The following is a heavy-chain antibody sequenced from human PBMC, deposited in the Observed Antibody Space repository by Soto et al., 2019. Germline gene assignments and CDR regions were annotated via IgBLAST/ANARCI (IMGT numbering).Heavy chain of an antibody. CDR2: IYYSGST. V-gene: IGHV4-59*08. J-gene: IGHJ3*02. CDR1: GGSISSYY. D-gene: IGHD6-19*01. CDR3: ARHSSGWYVGAFDI. Sequence: SETLSLTCTVSGGSISSYYWSWIRQPPGKGLEWIGYIYYSGSTNYNPSLKSRVTISVDTSKNQFSLKLSSVTAADTAVYYCARHSSGWYVGAFDIWGQGTMVTV.